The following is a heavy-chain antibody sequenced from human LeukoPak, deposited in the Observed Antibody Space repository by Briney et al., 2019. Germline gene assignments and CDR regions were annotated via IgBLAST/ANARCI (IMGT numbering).Heavy chain of an antibody. D-gene: IGHD4-17*01. J-gene: IGHJ4*02. CDR1: GGSISSGGYS. CDR2: IYHSGST. V-gene: IGHV4-30-2*01. CDR3: ARSTTVTVDY. Sequence: PSQTLSLTCAVSGGSISSGGYSWSWIRQPPGKGLEWIGYIYHSGSTYYNPSLKSRVTISVDRSKNQFSLKLSSVTAADTAVYYCARSTTVTVDYWGQGTLVTASS.